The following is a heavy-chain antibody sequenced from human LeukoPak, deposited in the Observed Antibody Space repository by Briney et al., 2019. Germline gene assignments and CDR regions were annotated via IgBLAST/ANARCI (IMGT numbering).Heavy chain of an antibody. Sequence: GSSVKVSCKASGGTFSSYAISWVRQAPGQGLEWMGWISAYNGNTNYAQKLQGRVTMTTDTSTSTAYMELRSLRFDDTAVYYCARQVQHSYYYYYMDVWGKGTTVTVSS. CDR1: GGTFSSYA. J-gene: IGHJ6*03. CDR2: ISAYNGNT. V-gene: IGHV1-18*01. CDR3: ARQVQHSYYYYYMDV.